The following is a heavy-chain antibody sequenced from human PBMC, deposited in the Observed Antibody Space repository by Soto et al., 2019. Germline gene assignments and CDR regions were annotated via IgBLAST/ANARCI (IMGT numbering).Heavy chain of an antibody. CDR2: ISSSSSYI. V-gene: IGHV3-21*01. J-gene: IGHJ5*02. CDR3: ARGHEYSSSHPWFDP. CDR1: GFTFSSYS. D-gene: IGHD6-6*01. Sequence: GGSLRLSCAASGFTFSSYSMNWVRQAAGKGLEWVSSISSSSSYIYYADSVKGRFTISRDNAKNSLYLQMNSLRAEDTAVYYCARGHEYSSSHPWFDPWGQGTLVTVSS.